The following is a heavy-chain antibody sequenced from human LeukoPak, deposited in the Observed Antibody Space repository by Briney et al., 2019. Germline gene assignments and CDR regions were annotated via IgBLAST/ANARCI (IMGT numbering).Heavy chain of an antibody. D-gene: IGHD3-9*01. CDR3: ARSFYDILIGYYQYFDY. V-gene: IGHV3-66*01. Sequence: PGGSLRLSCVASGLSVSSNYMSWVRQAPGKGLEWVSVIYRDGSSYYAESVKGRFTTSRDNSKNTLYIQMNSLRAEDTAVYYCARSFYDILIGYYQYFDYWGQGTLVTVSS. CDR2: IYRDGSS. J-gene: IGHJ4*02. CDR1: GLSVSSNY.